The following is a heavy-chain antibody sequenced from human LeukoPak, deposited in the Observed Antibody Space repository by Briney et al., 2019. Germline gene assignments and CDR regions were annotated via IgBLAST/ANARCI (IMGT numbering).Heavy chain of an antibody. CDR1: GFTFSGYA. D-gene: IGHD1-26*01. CDR3: AKGSGTYYTVRTYYFDY. Sequence: GGSLRLSCAASGFTFSGYAMSWVRQAPGKRLEWVSAITGGGGTTYYADSVKVRFTISRDNSKNTVDLQMNSLRAEDTAVYYCAKGSGTYYTVRTYYFDYWGQGTLVTVSS. J-gene: IGHJ4*02. CDR2: ITGGGGTT. V-gene: IGHV3-23*01.